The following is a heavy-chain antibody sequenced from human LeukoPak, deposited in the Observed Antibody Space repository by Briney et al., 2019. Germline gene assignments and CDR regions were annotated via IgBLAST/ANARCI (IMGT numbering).Heavy chain of an antibody. D-gene: IGHD3-10*01. CDR1: GDSVSSNSAA. J-gene: IGHJ5*02. CDR3: ARDLAMVREKDYNWFDP. V-gene: IGHV6-1*01. Sequence: SQTLSLTCAISGDSVSSNSAAWNWIRQSPSRGLEWLGRTYYRSKWYNDYAVSVKSRITINPDTSKNQFSLQLNSVTPEDTAVYYCARDLAMVREKDYNWFDPWGQGTLVTVSS. CDR2: TYYRSKWYN.